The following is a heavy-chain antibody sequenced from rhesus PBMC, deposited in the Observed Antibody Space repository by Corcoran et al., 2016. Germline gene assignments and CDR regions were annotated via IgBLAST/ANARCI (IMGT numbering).Heavy chain of an antibody. D-gene: IGHD1-1*01. CDR1: GGSISGFY. CDR3: ARAEFSWSLDY. J-gene: IGHJ4*01. CDR2: IGGTSGRT. V-gene: IGHV4-165*02. Sequence: QVQLQESGPGLVKPSETLSLTCAVSGGSISGFYWNWIRQPTGKGLEGIGYIGGTSGRTNDNPSHKSRGTISTDTSKNQFSLKLSSVPAADTAVYYCARAEFSWSLDYWGQGVLVTVSS.